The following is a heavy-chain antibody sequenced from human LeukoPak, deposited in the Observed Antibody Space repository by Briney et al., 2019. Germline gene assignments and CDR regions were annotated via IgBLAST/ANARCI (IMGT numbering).Heavy chain of an antibody. J-gene: IGHJ4*02. CDR2: INPNSGGT. CDR1: GYTFTRTG. V-gene: IGHV1-2*02. Sequence: AASVKVSCKASGYTFTRTGINWVRQAPGQGLEWMGWINPNSGGTNYAQKFQDRVTMTRDTSISTAYMELSRLRSDDTAVYYCARDSDIVMSEGDYWGQGTLVTVSS. D-gene: IGHD5-12*01. CDR3: ARDSDIVMSEGDY.